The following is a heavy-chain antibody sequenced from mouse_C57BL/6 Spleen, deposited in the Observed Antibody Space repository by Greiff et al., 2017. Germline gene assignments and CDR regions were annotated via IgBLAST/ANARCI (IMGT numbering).Heavy chain of an antibody. CDR3: AKPYYGSSPDV. CDR2: IDPSDSYT. CDR1: GYTFTSYW. J-gene: IGHJ1*03. V-gene: IGHV1-69*01. Sequence: QVQLQQPGAELVMPGASVKLSCKASGYTFTSYWMHWVKQRPGQGLEWIGEIDPSDSYTNYNQKFKGKSTLTVDKSSSTAYMQLSSLTSEDSAVYYCAKPYYGSSPDVWGTGTTVTVSS. D-gene: IGHD1-1*01.